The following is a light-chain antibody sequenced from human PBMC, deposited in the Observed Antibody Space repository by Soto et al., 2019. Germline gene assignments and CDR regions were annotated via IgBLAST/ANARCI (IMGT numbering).Light chain of an antibody. CDR2: NVS. CDR1: QSLVYRDGNTY. J-gene: IGKJ1*01. CDR3: MQGTHWPQT. V-gene: IGKV2-30*01. Sequence: DVVMTQSPLSLPVTLGQPASISCRSSQSLVYRDGNTYLNWFQQRPGQSPRRLIYNVSKRDSGVPDRFSGSGSGTDFTLKISRVEAEDVGVYYCMQGTHWPQTFGQGTKVEIK.